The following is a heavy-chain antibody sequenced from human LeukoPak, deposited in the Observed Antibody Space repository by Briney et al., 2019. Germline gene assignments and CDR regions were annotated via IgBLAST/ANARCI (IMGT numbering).Heavy chain of an antibody. CDR3: ARDAYTAGWSFFNS. Sequence: GGSLRLSCAASGFTFSTYSMNWVRQAPGKGLEWVSSISSTSIYIYYADSVKGRFTISRDNAKKSLYLQMNSLRAEDTAVYYCARDAYTAGWSFFNSWGQGTLVTVSS. CDR1: GFTFSTYS. CDR2: ISSTSIYI. J-gene: IGHJ4*02. V-gene: IGHV3-21*04. D-gene: IGHD6-19*01.